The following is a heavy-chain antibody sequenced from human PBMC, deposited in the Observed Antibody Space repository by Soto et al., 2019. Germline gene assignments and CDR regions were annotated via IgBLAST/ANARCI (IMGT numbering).Heavy chain of an antibody. V-gene: IGHV3-30*18. Sequence: QVQLVESGGGVVQPGRSLRLSCAASGFTFSTYGMHWVRQAPGKGLEWVAVISYDGSNKYYADSVKGRFTISRDNFKNTLYLQMSSLRAEDTAVYYCAKGFSYSVIDYWGQGTLVTVSS. J-gene: IGHJ4*02. D-gene: IGHD5-18*01. CDR1: GFTFSTYG. CDR2: ISYDGSNK. CDR3: AKGFSYSVIDY.